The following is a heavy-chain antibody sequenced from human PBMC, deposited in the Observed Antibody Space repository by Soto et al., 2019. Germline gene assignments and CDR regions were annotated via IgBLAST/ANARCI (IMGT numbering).Heavy chain of an antibody. CDR3: AKTYNSSWYPTH. J-gene: IGHJ4*02. Sequence: PGGSLRLSCAASGFTFSSYAMSWVRQAPGMGLEWVSAISGSGRSTYYADSVKGRFTISRDNSKNTLYLQMNSLRAEDTAVYYCAKTYNSSWYPTHWGQGTLVTVSS. D-gene: IGHD6-13*01. CDR1: GFTFSSYA. CDR2: ISGSGRST. V-gene: IGHV3-23*01.